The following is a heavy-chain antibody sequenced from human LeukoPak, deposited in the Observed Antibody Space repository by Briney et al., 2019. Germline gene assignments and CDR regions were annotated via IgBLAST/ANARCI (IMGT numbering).Heavy chain of an antibody. V-gene: IGHV3-48*03. CDR1: GFTFSSFE. Sequence: GRSLRLSCAASGFTFSSFEMNWVRQAPGKGLEWVSYISGSGATIYYADSVKGRFTISRDNAKNTLYLQMNSLRPEDTAVYYCARDIYSSSWYYFDFWGQGTLVTVSS. J-gene: IGHJ4*02. D-gene: IGHD6-13*01. CDR3: ARDIYSSSWYYFDF. CDR2: ISGSGATI.